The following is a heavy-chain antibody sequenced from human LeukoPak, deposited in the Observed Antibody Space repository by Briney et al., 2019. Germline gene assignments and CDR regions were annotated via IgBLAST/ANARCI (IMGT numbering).Heavy chain of an antibody. V-gene: IGHV3-7*01. Sequence: GGSLRLSCAASGFTFSSYWMSWVRQAPGKGLEWVANIKQDGSEKYYVDSVKGRFTISRDNAKNSLYLQMNSLSAEDTAVYYCARIILTRITMVRGVIGGFDYWGQGTLVTVSS. D-gene: IGHD3-10*01. J-gene: IGHJ4*02. CDR2: IKQDGSEK. CDR3: ARIILTRITMVRGVIGGFDY. CDR1: GFTFSSYW.